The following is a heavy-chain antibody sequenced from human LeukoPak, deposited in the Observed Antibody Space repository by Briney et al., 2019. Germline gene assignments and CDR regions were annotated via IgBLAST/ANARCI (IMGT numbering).Heavy chain of an antibody. J-gene: IGHJ3*02. CDR2: ISYSGST. CDR1: GGSVSSDNYY. Sequence: PSETLSLTCTVSGGSVSSDNYYWNWIRQPRGKGLEWIGYISYSGSTNYNPSLKSRVTISLDTSKNQFSLRLSAVTAADTAVYYCARRATVYAFDIWGQGTMVTVSS. D-gene: IGHD1-26*01. V-gene: IGHV4-61*01. CDR3: ARRATVYAFDI.